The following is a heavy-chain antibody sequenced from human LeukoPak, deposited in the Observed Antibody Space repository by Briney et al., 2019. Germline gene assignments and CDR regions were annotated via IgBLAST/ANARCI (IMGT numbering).Heavy chain of an antibody. CDR2: ISWNSGSI. D-gene: IGHD3-10*01. J-gene: IGHJ4*02. V-gene: IGHV3-9*01. Sequence: GGSLRLSCAASGFTFDDYAMHWVRQAPGKGLEWVSGISWNSGSIGYADSVKGRFTISRDNSKNTLYLQMNSLRAEDTAVYYCAKGYYGSGSYYKRLMYYFDYWGQGTLVTVSS. CDR3: AKGYYGSGSYYKRLMYYFDY. CDR1: GFTFDDYA.